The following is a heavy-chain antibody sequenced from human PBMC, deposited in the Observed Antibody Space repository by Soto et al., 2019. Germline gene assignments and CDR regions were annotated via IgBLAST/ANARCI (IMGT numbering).Heavy chain of an antibody. D-gene: IGHD1-26*01. J-gene: IGHJ4*02. CDR1: GGSIKHYY. V-gene: IGHV4-59*08. CDR2: IYYSGTNT. CDR3: ARVRWSYAVRHFDY. Sequence: QVQLQESGPGLVRPSETLSLTCTVSGGSIKHYYWTWIRQPPGTGLEWMGYIYYSGTNTNYNPSLKSRVTLSVDTYKNKFALKLSSVTAADTAVYYCARVRWSYAVRHFDYWGQGTLVTVSS.